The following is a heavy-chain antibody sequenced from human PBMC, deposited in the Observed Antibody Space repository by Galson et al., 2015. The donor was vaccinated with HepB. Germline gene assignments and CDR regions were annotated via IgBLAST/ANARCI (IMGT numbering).Heavy chain of an antibody. Sequence: SLRLSCAASGFTFSSYAMSWVRQAPGKGLEWVSAISGSGGSTYYADSVKGRFTISRDNSKNTLYLQMNSLRAEDTAVYYCAKDQLVGDIVVVPAAPYFDYWGQGTLVTVSS. J-gene: IGHJ4*02. CDR3: AKDQLVGDIVVVPAAPYFDY. V-gene: IGHV3-23*01. D-gene: IGHD2-2*01. CDR1: GFTFSSYA. CDR2: ISGSGGST.